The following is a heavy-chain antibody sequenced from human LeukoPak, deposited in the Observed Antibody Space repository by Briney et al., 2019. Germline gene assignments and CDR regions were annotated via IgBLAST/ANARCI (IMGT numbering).Heavy chain of an antibody. CDR2: ITGDADKK. Sequence: GGSLRLSRAASGFTFSSYAMSWVRQAPGMGLEWVSGITGDADKKYYAESVKGRFTISRDNSKNTLYLQMNSLRGDDTAVYYCAKRDFSQRTDYYPLFDNWGQGTLVTVSS. CDR1: GFTFSSYA. D-gene: IGHD3-9*01. V-gene: IGHV3-23*01. J-gene: IGHJ4*02. CDR3: AKRDFSQRTDYYPLFDN.